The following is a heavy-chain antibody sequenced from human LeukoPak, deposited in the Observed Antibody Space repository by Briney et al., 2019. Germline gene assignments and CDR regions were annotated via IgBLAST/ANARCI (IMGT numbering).Heavy chain of an antibody. Sequence: ASVKVSCKASGYTFTSYGISWVRQTPGQGLEWMGWISAYNGNTNYAQKLQGRVTMTTDTSTSTAYMELRSLRSDDTAVYYCARNPSSSWDYYYYYMDVWGKGTTVTVSS. CDR2: ISAYNGNT. D-gene: IGHD6-13*01. V-gene: IGHV1-18*01. J-gene: IGHJ6*03. CDR3: ARNPSSSWDYYYYYMDV. CDR1: GYTFTSYG.